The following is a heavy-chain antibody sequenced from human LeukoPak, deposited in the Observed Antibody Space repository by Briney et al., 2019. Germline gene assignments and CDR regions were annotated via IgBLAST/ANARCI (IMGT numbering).Heavy chain of an antibody. CDR1: GFTVSSNY. Sequence: GGSLRLSCAASGFTVSSNYMSWVRQAPGKGLEWVSVIYSGGSTYYADSVKGRFTISRDSSENTLYLQMNSLGPEDTAVYYCVRVSTTIGYFDYWGRGTLVTVSA. CDR3: VRVSTTIGYFDY. D-gene: IGHD4-11*01. CDR2: IYSGGST. J-gene: IGHJ4*02. V-gene: IGHV3-66*02.